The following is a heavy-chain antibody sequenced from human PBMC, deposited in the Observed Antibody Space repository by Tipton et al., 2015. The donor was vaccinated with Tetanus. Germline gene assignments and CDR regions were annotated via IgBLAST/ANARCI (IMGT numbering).Heavy chain of an antibody. V-gene: IGHV3-74*01. CDR2: IDSDGGGT. J-gene: IGHJ4*02. CDR1: GFPFSTYW. Sequence: GSLRLSCAASGFPFSTYWMHWVRLAPGKGLVWVSRIDSDGGGTSYADSVKGRFTISRDNAKNTLFLQMNSLRAEDTAVYFCARVVRSSFDPSRYYRATDYWGQGTLVTVS. D-gene: IGHD3-22*01. CDR3: ARVVRSSFDPSRYYRATDY.